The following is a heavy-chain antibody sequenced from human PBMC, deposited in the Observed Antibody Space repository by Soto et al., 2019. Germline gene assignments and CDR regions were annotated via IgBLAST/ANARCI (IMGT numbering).Heavy chain of an antibody. CDR1: DVSIGRAQDY. D-gene: IGHD3-10*01. V-gene: IGHV4-39*01. Sequence: SETLSLTCTVSDVSIGRAQDYWSWIRQPPGKGLEWIGNIDVGGSKPYNPSLKSRVTMSADTSKNQLSLRLTSVTARDTAVYYCARPQRGRGGDSQLDPWGRGTLVTSPQ. CDR3: ARPQRGRGGDSQLDP. J-gene: IGHJ5*02. CDR2: IDVGGSK.